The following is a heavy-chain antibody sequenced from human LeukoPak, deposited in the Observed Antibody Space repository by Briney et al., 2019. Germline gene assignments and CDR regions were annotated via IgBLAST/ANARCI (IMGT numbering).Heavy chain of an antibody. V-gene: IGHV3-21*01. Sequence: GGSLRLSCAASGFTFSSYSMNWVRQAPGKGLEWVSFISSSSSYIYYADSVKGRFTISRDNAKNSLYLQMNSLRAEDTAVYYCARDRNPNYDFWSGYAYDYWGQGTLVTVSS. J-gene: IGHJ4*02. CDR3: ARDRNPNYDFWSGYAYDY. CDR1: GFTFSSYS. D-gene: IGHD3-3*01. CDR2: ISSSSSYI.